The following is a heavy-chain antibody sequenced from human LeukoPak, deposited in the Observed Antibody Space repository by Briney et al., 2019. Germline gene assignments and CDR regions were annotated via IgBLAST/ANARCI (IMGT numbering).Heavy chain of an antibody. Sequence: SETLSLTCIVSGGSISSYYWSWIRQPPGKGLEWIGTIYYTGITYYTPSLKSRVTISVDTSKNQFSLKLTSVTAADTAVYYCARHPTTPDYWGQGSLVTVSS. V-gene: IGHV4-39*01. J-gene: IGHJ4*02. CDR2: IYYTGIT. CDR3: ARHPTTPDY. D-gene: IGHD1-14*01. CDR1: GGSISSYY.